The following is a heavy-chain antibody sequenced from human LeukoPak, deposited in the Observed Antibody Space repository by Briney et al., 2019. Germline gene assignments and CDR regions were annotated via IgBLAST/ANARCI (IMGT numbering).Heavy chain of an antibody. Sequence: ASVKVSCKASGGTFSSYAISWVRQAPGQGLEWMGRIIPILGTANYAQKFQGRVTITADKSTSTAYMELSSLRSEDTAVYYCESGYSYGEDWFDPWGQGTLVTVSS. CDR2: IIPILGTA. D-gene: IGHD5-18*01. CDR1: GGTFSSYA. J-gene: IGHJ5*02. CDR3: ESGYSYGEDWFDP. V-gene: IGHV1-69*04.